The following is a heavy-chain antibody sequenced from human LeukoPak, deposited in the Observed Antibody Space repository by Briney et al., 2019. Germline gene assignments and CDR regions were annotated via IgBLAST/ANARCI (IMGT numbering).Heavy chain of an antibody. Sequence: SETLSLTCSVSGGSFSSYYWSWIRQPPGKGLEWIGYIYYSGSTNYNPSLKSRVTISVDTSKNQFSLKLSSVTAADTAVYYCARGARITMIQYYFDYWGQGTLVTVSS. CDR1: GGSFSSYY. V-gene: IGHV4-59*01. CDR2: IYYSGST. D-gene: IGHD3-22*01. J-gene: IGHJ4*02. CDR3: ARGARITMIQYYFDY.